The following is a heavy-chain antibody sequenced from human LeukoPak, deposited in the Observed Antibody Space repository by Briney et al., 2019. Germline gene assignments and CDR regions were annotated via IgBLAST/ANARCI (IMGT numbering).Heavy chain of an antibody. CDR2: NSAYSGNT. CDR3: ARHRSRMVRGGDWFDP. V-gene: IGHV1-18*01. D-gene: IGHD3-10*01. CDR1: GYSFSSYS. Sequence: ASVKVSCKASGYSFSSYSISWARHAPGQGLEWMGWNSAYSGNTNYAHKLQGRDTMTADTSTSTAYRELRSQRSDDPAVYYGARHRSRMVRGGDWFDPWGKGTLVTISS. J-gene: IGHJ5*02.